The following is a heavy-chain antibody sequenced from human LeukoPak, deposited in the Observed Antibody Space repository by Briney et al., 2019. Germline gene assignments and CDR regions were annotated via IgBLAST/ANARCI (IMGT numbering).Heavy chain of an antibody. CDR3: ARLRYIHGHFDY. CDR1: GFTFSSYA. V-gene: IGHV3-23*01. CDR2: ISGSGGST. J-gene: IGHJ4*02. Sequence: PGGSLRLSCAASGFTFSSYAMSWVRQAPGKGLEWVSAISGSGGSTYYADSVKGRFTISRDNAKNSLYLQMNSLRAEDTAVYYCARLRYIHGHFDYWGQGTLVTVSS. D-gene: IGHD1-14*01.